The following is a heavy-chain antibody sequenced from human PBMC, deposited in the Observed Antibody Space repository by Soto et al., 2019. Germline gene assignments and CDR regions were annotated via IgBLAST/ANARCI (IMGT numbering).Heavy chain of an antibody. J-gene: IGHJ5*02. CDR3: ARALRGYYGSGSYYGP. CDR2: INHSGST. V-gene: IGHV4-34*01. Sequence: SYCLALTCALYGGSFSGYCWSWIRQPPGKGLEWIGEINHSGSTNYNPSLKSRVTISVDTSKNQFSLKLSSVTAADTAVYYCARALRGYYGSGSYYGPWGQGTLVTVSS. D-gene: IGHD3-10*01. CDR1: GGSFSGYC.